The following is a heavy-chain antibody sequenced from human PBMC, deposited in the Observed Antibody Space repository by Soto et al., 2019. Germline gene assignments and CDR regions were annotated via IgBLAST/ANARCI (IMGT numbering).Heavy chain of an antibody. J-gene: IGHJ5*02. Sequence: DVQLVESGGGLVQPGGSLRLSCAASGFTFSRYSMNWVRQAPGKGLEWVSYISTSSGTIYYADSVKGRFTISRDNAKNSLYLQMNSLRAEDTAVYYCVRECGGDYLNNCFDPWGQGTLVTVSS. CDR2: ISTSSGTI. V-gene: IGHV3-48*01. D-gene: IGHD4-17*01. CDR1: GFTFSRYS. CDR3: VRECGGDYLNNCFDP.